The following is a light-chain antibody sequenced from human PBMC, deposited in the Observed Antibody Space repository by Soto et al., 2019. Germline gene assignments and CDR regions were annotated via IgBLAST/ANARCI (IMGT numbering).Light chain of an antibody. Sequence: DIQMTQSPSTLSASVGDRVTITCRASQSIRSWLAWYQQKPGKAPKLLIYKASTLDSGVPSRFSGSGSGTEFTLTISSLQPDDFPTFCCQQYDTYSGTFGQAPKVDIK. V-gene: IGKV1-5*03. CDR3: QQYDTYSGT. J-gene: IGKJ1*01. CDR2: KAS. CDR1: QSIRSW.